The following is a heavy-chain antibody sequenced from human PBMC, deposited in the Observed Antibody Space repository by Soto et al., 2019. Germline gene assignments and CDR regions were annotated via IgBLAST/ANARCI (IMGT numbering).Heavy chain of an antibody. V-gene: IGHV1-8*01. J-gene: IGHJ6*02. CDR2: MNPNNGNT. CDR1: GYTFTSYD. D-gene: IGHD3-3*01. Sequence: QVQLVQSGAEGKKPGASVKVSCKASGYTFTSYDINWVRQATGQGLEWMGWMNPNNGNTGYAQKFQGRVTMTRNTSISTAYMELSSLRSEDTAVYYCARQYYDFWSGYNYGMDVWGQGTTVTVSS. CDR3: ARQYYDFWSGYNYGMDV.